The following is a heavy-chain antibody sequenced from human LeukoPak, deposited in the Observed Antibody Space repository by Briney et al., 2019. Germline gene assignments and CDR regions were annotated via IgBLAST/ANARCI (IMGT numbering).Heavy chain of an antibody. CDR2: INPNSGGT. D-gene: IGHD6-19*01. V-gene: IGHV1-2*06. J-gene: IGHJ4*02. CDR3: ARDNPVQWLSDY. CDR1: GYTFTSYY. Sequence: ASVQVSCKASGYTFTSYYMHWVRQAPGQGLEWMGRINPNSGGTNYAQKFQGRVTMTRDTSISTAYMELSRLRSDDTAVYYCARDNPVQWLSDYWGQGTLVTVSS.